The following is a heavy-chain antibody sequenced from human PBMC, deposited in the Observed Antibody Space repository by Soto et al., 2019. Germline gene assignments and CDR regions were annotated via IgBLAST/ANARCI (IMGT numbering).Heavy chain of an antibody. J-gene: IGHJ4*02. D-gene: IGHD3-16*01. Sequence: EVQLVESGGGLVQPGGSLRLSCAASGFTVSSNYMNWVRQAPGKGLEWVSVIYSGVSTYYADSVKGRFTMSRDNSNHTLDLKMNSRRAEDTAGYYCAREWGAHFDYWGKGTLVTVSS. CDR2: IYSGVST. V-gene: IGHV3-66*01. CDR1: GFTVSSNY. CDR3: AREWGAHFDY.